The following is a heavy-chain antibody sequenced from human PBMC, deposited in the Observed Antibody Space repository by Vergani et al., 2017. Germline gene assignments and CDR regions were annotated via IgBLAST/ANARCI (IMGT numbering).Heavy chain of an antibody. Sequence: EVELVDSGGKVVRPGGSLRLSCVASGFRFDQFGMMWFRQSPGKGPEWVAGISFNGLTVGYSESVEGRFTISRDNSKKSLFLQMSNVRAEDTASYHCSRGGLYSFYYFMNVWGNGTTVKVSS. CDR3: SRGGLYSFYYFMNV. J-gene: IGHJ6*03. CDR1: GFRFDQFG. V-gene: IGHV3-20*01. D-gene: IGHD2/OR15-2a*01. CDR2: ISFNGLTV.